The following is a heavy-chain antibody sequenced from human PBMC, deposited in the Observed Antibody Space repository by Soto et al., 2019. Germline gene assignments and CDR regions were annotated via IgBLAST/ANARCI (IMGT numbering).Heavy chain of an antibody. J-gene: IGHJ4*02. CDR3: TRAPVSGSYCFDF. V-gene: IGHV4-61*01. Sequence: SETLSLTCPVSGCSVSSGNYYWSWIRQPPGKGLEWIGYIFHTGTTNYNPSLKSRVTISLDTSMNQFSLKLSSVTPADTAVYYCTRAPVSGSYCFDFWGQGTPVTVSS. CDR2: IFHTGTT. D-gene: IGHD1-26*01. CDR1: GCSVSSGNYY.